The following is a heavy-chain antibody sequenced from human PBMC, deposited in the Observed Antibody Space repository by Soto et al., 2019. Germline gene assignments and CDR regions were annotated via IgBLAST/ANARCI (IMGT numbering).Heavy chain of an antibody. CDR3: ARSYDILTGYSGFDY. D-gene: IGHD3-9*01. V-gene: IGHV3-21*01. CDR1: GFTFSSYS. CDR2: ISSSSSFI. J-gene: IGHJ4*02. Sequence: GGSLRLCCAASGFTFSSYSMNWVRQAPGKGLEWVSSISSSSSFIYYADSVKGRFTISRDNAKNSLYLQMNSLRAEDTAVFYCARSYDILTGYSGFDYWGQGTLVTVPS.